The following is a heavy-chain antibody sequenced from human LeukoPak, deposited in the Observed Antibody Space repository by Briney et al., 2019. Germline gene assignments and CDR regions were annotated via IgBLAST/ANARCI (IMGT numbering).Heavy chain of an antibody. CDR1: GGSISSYY. D-gene: IGHD3-22*01. V-gene: IGHV4-59*08. CDR3: ARRTYYYDSSGYSHWYFDL. J-gene: IGHJ2*01. Sequence: SETLSLTCTVSGGSISSYYWSWIRQPPGKGLEWIGYIYYSGSTNYNPSLKSRVTISVDTSKNQFSLKLSSVTAADTAVYYCARRTYYYDSSGYSHWYFDLWGRGTLVTVSS. CDR2: IYYSGST.